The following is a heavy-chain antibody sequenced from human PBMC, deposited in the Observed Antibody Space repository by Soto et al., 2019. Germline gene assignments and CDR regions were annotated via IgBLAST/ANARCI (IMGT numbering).Heavy chain of an antibody. CDR1: GFTFSSYA. CDR3: AKGRESSGSYRPFDY. D-gene: IGHD3-22*01. CDR2: ISGGGVAT. V-gene: IGHV3-23*01. J-gene: IGHJ4*02. Sequence: GGSLRLSCAASGFTFSSYAMSWVRQAPGKGLEWVSAISGGGVATNYADSVKGRFTISRDNSKNTLYLQMNSLRAEDTAVYYCAKGRESSGSYRPFDYWRQRTLVTVSS.